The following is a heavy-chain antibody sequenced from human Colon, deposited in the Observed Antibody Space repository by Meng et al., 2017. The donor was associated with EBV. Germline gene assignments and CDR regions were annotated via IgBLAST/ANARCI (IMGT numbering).Heavy chain of an antibody. D-gene: IGHD3-10*01. Sequence: LHESGPGLVKASGTLSLTCTVSGGSISSNGYYWDWVRQPPGKGLEWIGAIYHSGSTSYNPSLQSRVTMFVDTSKNQFSLMLTSVTATDTAVYYCARRRGGSGRDCWGQGTLVTVSS. CDR2: IYHSGST. CDR3: ARRRGGSGRDC. V-gene: IGHV4-39*01. CDR1: GGSISSNGYY. J-gene: IGHJ4*02.